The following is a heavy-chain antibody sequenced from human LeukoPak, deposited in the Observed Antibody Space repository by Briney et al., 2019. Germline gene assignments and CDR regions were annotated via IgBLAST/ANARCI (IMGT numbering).Heavy chain of an antibody. Sequence: AGGSLRLSCSASGFTFSSYAMHWVRQAPGKGLEWVAVISYDGSNKYYGDSVKGRFTISRDNSKDTLYLQMNSLRAEDTAVYYCARDSHSSGYYYVLDYWGQGTLVTVSS. CDR1: GFTFSSYA. CDR3: ARDSHSSGYYYVLDY. D-gene: IGHD3-22*01. V-gene: IGHV3-30*04. J-gene: IGHJ4*02. CDR2: ISYDGSNK.